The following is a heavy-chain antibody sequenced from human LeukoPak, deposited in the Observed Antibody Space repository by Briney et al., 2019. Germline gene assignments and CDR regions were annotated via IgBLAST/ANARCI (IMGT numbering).Heavy chain of an antibody. CDR1: GDSISSSSSY. D-gene: IGHD6-13*01. CDR3: ARDSSSWYMDY. Sequence: SETLSLTCSVSGDSISSSSSYWGWIRQPPGKGLEWIGSIYYSGSTYYNTSLKSRVTISVDTSKNQFSLKLSSVTAADTAVYYCARDSSSWYMDYWGQGTLVTVSS. CDR2: IYYSGST. J-gene: IGHJ4*02. V-gene: IGHV4-39*07.